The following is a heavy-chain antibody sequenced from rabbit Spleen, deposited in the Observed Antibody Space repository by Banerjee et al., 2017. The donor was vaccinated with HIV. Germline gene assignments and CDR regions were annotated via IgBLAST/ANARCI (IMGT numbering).Heavy chain of an antibody. CDR1: GVSFSSNVY. J-gene: IGHJ4*01. V-gene: IGHV1S45*01. CDR2: IDTASSGFS. Sequence: QEQLVESGGGLVQPEGSLTLTCTASGVSFSSNVYMCWVRQAPGKGLEWIACIDTASSGFSYFATWVNGRFTISLDNAQNTVFLEVTSLTAADTATYFCARYSSVGGYPNYFDLWGPGTLVTVS. D-gene: IGHD4-1*01. CDR3: ARYSSVGGYPNYFDL.